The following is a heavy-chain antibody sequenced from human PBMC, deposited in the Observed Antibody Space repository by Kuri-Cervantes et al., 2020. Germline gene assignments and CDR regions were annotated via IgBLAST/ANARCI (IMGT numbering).Heavy chain of an antibody. CDR3: ARDSYYDSSGYRGGGMIDY. V-gene: IGHV1-2*02. Sequence: ASVKVSCKASGYTFTGYYLHWVRQAPGQGLEWMGWISPNSGGTNFAQRFQGRVIMTRDTSFNTAYTELRRLTSDDTAVYYCARDSYYDSSGYRGGGMIDYWGQGTLVTVSS. J-gene: IGHJ4*02. CDR2: ISPNSGGT. D-gene: IGHD3-22*01. CDR1: GYTFTGYY.